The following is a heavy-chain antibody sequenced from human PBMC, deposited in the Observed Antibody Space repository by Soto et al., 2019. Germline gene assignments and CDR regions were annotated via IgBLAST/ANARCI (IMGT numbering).Heavy chain of an antibody. J-gene: IGHJ6*02. D-gene: IGHD6-6*01. V-gene: IGHV1-3*01. CDR3: ARDQESTSSSHYYYYYGMDV. CDR1: GYAFTSYA. CDR2: INAGNGNT. Sequence: GASVKVSFKASGYAFTSYAMHWVRQAPGQRLEWMGWINAGNGNTKYSQKFQGRVTITRDTSASTAYMELSSLRSEDTAVYYCARDQESTSSSHYYYYYGMDVWGQGTTVTVSS.